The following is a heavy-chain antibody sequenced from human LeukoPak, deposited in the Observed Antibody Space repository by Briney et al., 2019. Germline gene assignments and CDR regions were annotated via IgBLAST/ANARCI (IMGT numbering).Heavy chain of an antibody. V-gene: IGHV3-7*01. CDR3: ARDFQLLWFGEYYFDY. Sequence: PGGSLRLSCAASGFTFSSYWMSWVRQAPGKGLEWVANIKQDGSEKYYVDSVKGRLTISRDNAKHSLFLQMNSLRAEDTAVYYCARDFQLLWFGEYYFDYWGQGTLVTVSS. CDR2: IKQDGSEK. J-gene: IGHJ4*02. D-gene: IGHD3-10*01. CDR1: GFTFSSYW.